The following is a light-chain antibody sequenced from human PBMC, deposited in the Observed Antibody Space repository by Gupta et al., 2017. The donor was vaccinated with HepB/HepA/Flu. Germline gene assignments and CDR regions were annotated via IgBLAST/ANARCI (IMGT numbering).Light chain of an antibody. CDR1: SNNVGNQG. J-gene: IGLJ2*01. Sequence: QAGLTQPPSLSKGLRQTATLTCPGNSNNVGNQGAAWLQQHQGHPPKLLSYKNNNRPSGISERFSASRSGNTASLTITGLQPEDEADYYCSAWDSSLSAQVFGGGTKLTVL. CDR2: KNN. CDR3: SAWDSSLSAQV. V-gene: IGLV10-54*04.